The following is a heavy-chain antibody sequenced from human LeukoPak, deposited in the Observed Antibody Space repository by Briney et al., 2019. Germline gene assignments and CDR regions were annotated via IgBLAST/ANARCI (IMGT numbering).Heavy chain of an antibody. V-gene: IGHV4-28*01. CDR3: ATKPNAKYYFDY. J-gene: IGHJ4*02. CDR1: DYSVSSNNW. Sequence: SETLSLTCAVSDYSVSSNNWWGWIRQPPGKGLEWIGYIYYSGVTYYNPSLKSRVTMSLDTSNNQFSLRLNSVTAVDTAMHYCATKPNAKYYFDYWGQGILVTVSS. CDR2: IYYSGVT.